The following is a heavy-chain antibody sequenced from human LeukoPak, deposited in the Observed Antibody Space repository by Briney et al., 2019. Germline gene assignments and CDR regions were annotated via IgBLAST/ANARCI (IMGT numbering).Heavy chain of an antibody. CDR3: VRDFMCNTAYKGC. D-gene: IGHD5-18*01. Sequence: GGSLRLSCAASGFSFSVFWMHWVRQVPGKGPVWVSRIKTDGSITDYADSVKGRFTISRDNAKNTLYLQMNSLRAEDTAVYYCVRDFMCNTAYKGCWGQGTLVTVSS. V-gene: IGHV3-74*01. CDR2: IKTDGSIT. CDR1: GFSFSVFW. J-gene: IGHJ4*02.